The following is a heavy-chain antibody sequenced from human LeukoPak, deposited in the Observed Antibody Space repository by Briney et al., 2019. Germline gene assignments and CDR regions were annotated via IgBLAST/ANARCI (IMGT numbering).Heavy chain of an antibody. J-gene: IGHJ4*02. CDR1: GYTLTSYH. CDR3: ARDSGAWSVDY. Sequence: ASVKVSCKASGYTLTSYHMHWVRQAPGQGLEWMGIINPFLGSTTFAQRFQGRVTMTRDTSTSTVYMELSSLRSEDTAIYYCARDSGAWSVDYWGQGTLVTVSS. V-gene: IGHV1-46*01. CDR2: INPFLGST. D-gene: IGHD2-21*02.